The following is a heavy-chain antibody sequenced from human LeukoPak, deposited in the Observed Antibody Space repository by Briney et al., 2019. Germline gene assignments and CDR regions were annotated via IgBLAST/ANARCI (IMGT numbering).Heavy chain of an antibody. CDR1: GFTFSSYA. Sequence: PGGSLRLSCAASGFTFSSYAMSWVRQAPGKGLEWVSGISGSGGSTYYADSVKGRFTISRDNSKNTLYLQMNSLRAEDTAVYYCAKDPVGTTFDYYFDYWGQGTLVIVSS. J-gene: IGHJ4*02. CDR2: ISGSGGST. D-gene: IGHD1-26*01. CDR3: AKDPVGTTFDYYFDY. V-gene: IGHV3-23*01.